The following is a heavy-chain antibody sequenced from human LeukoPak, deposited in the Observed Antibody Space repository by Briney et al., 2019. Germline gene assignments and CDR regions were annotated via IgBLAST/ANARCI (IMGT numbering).Heavy chain of an antibody. Sequence: ASVKVSCKASGYTFTGYYMHWVPQAPGQGLEWMGWINPSGGSTSYAQKFQGRVTMTRDTSTSTVYMELSSLRSEDTAVYFCARDRGITMILGYWGQGTLVTVSS. CDR2: INPSGGST. CDR3: ARDRGITMILGY. D-gene: IGHD3-22*01. V-gene: IGHV1-46*01. J-gene: IGHJ4*02. CDR1: GYTFTGYY.